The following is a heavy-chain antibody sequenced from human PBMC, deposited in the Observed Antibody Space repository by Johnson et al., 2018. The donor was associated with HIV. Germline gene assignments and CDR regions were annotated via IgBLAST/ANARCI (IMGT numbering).Heavy chain of an antibody. CDR1: GFIVSSNY. CDR2: ISSSGSTI. D-gene: IGHD6-6*01. J-gene: IGHJ3*02. Sequence: QVQLVESGGGLVQPGGSLRLSCAASGFIVSSNYMTWVRQAPGKGLEWVSYISSSGSTIYYADSVKGRFTISRDNAKNSLYLQMNSLRAEDTAVYYCARAAPNAFDIWGQGTMVTVSS. CDR3: ARAAPNAFDI. V-gene: IGHV3-11*04.